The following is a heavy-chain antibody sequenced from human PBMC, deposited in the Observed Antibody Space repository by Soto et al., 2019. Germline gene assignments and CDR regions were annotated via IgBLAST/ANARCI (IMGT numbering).Heavy chain of an antibody. Sequence: QVQLVESGRGVVQPGRSLRLSCAASGFTFSSYAMHWVRQAPGKGLEWVAVISYDGSNKYYADSVKGRFTISRDNSKNTLYLQMNSLRAEDTAVYYCARDGRVVDTGMDVWGQGTTVTVSS. CDR2: ISYDGSNK. CDR1: GFTFSSYA. J-gene: IGHJ6*02. CDR3: ARDGRVVDTGMDV. V-gene: IGHV3-30-3*01. D-gene: IGHD2-21*01.